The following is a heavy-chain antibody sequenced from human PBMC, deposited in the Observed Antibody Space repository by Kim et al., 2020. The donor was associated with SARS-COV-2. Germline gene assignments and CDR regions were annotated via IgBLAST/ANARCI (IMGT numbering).Heavy chain of an antibody. J-gene: IGHJ6*02. CDR2: ISAYNGNT. V-gene: IGHV1-18*01. CDR1: GYTFTSYG. CDR3: ARAARGIAVPSGGMDV. Sequence: ASVKVSCKASGYTFTSYGISWVRQAPGQGLEWMGWISAYNGNTNYAQKLQGRVTMTTDTSTSTAYMELRSLRSDDTAVYYCARAARGIAVPSGGMDVWGQGTTVTVSS. D-gene: IGHD6-19*01.